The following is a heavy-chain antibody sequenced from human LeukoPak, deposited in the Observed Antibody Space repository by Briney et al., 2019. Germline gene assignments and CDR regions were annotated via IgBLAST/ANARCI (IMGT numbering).Heavy chain of an antibody. D-gene: IGHD2-15*01. CDR3: ARDERWSSYSYAMDV. CDR1: GGSLSSYF. V-gene: IGHV4-4*07. J-gene: IGHJ6*02. CDR2: VYPSGGT. Sequence: SETLSLTCTVSGGSLSSYFWSWNRQPAGQGLEWIGRVYPSGGTDYNPSLKSRVTMSVDTSSNHFFLMLSSVTAAETAIYYCARDERWSSYSYAMDVWGQGTTVTVSS.